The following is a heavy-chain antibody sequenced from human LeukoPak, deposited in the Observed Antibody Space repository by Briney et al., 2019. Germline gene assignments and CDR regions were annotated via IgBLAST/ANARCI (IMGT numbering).Heavy chain of an antibody. Sequence: QXXXXGXXWIGXINHSGXTNYNPSLKSRVTISVDTSKNQFSLKLSSVTAADTAVYYCARGLASSSWYSLTYYYYYYGMDVWGQGTTVTVSS. J-gene: IGHJ6*02. D-gene: IGHD6-13*01. V-gene: IGHV4-34*01. CDR2: INHSGXT. CDR3: ARGLASSSWYSLTYYYYYYGMDV.